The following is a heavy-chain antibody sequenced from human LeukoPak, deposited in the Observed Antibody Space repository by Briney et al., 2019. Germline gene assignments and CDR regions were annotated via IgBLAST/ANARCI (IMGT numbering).Heavy chain of an antibody. CDR3: ARGINYNSGWQKAFDI. V-gene: IGHV5-51*01. Sequence: GESLKISCKGSGYSFTTYWIGWVRQVPGEGLEWMGITYPGDSDTRYSPPIQGQVTISADKSITTAYLLWSSLKASDTGMYYCARGINYNSGWQKAFDIWGQGTMVTVSS. CDR1: GYSFTTYW. CDR2: TYPGDSDT. J-gene: IGHJ3*02. D-gene: IGHD6-19*01.